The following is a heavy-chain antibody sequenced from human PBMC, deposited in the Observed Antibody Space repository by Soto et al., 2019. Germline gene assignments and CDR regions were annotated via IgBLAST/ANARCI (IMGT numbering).Heavy chain of an antibody. CDR1: GGTFSSYA. V-gene: IGHV1-69*13. Sequence: SVKVSCKASGGTFSSYAIDGVRQAPGQGLEWMGGITPIFGTANYAQKFRGRITITADESTSTAYMELRSLRSEDTAVYYCARGVHYDSSGYYYFYWGQGTLVTVSS. J-gene: IGHJ4*02. D-gene: IGHD3-22*01. CDR2: ITPIFGTA. CDR3: ARGVHYDSSGYYYFY.